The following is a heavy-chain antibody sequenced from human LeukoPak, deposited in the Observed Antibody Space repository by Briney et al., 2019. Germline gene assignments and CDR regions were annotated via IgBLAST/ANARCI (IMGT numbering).Heavy chain of an antibody. D-gene: IGHD3-3*01. V-gene: IGHV3-7*01. CDR3: ARAQWISGVVINGPKDY. CDR1: GFTFSSYW. J-gene: IGHJ4*02. CDR2: IKHDGSER. Sequence: GESLKISCAAPGFTFSSYWMSWVRQSPGKGLEWVANIKHDGSERYYVDSVKGRFTISRDNAKNSLFLQMNTLRAEDTAVYYCARAQWISGVVINGPKDYWGQGTLVTVSS.